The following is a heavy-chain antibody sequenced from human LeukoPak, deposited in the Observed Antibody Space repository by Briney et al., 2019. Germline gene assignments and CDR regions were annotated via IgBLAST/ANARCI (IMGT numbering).Heavy chain of an antibody. J-gene: IGHJ4*02. CDR3: ARNLLDIADPWESSGY. D-gene: IGHD5-12*01. V-gene: IGHV1-8*01. Sequence: ASVKVSCKASGYTFTSYDINWVRQATGQGLEWMGWMNPNSGNTGYAQKLQGRVTMTRNTSISTAYIELSSLRSEDTAVYYCARNLLDIADPWESSGYWGQGTLVTVSS. CDR2: MNPNSGNT. CDR1: GYTFTSYD.